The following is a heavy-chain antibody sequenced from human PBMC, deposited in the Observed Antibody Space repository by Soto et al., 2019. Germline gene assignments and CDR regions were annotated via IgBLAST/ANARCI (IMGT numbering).Heavy chain of an antibody. V-gene: IGHV4-59*02. J-gene: IGHJ6*02. Sequence: QVQLQESGPRLVKPSETLSLTCTVSGGSVSSYYWSWIRQPPGKGLEWIGYIYYSESTNYNPSLKSRVTISLDTSKNQLSLKLSSVTAADTAVYYCARARYFGAARYYYDLDVWGQGTTVTVSS. D-gene: IGHD3-9*01. CDR3: ARARYFGAARYYYDLDV. CDR2: IYYSEST. CDR1: GGSVSSYY.